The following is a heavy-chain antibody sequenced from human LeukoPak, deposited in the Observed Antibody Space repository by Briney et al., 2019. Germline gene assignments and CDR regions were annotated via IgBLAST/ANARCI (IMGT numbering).Heavy chain of an antibody. V-gene: IGHV4-38-2*02. CDR3: ARRGSSWYIDY. CDR2: IYHSGST. D-gene: IGHD6-13*01. J-gene: IGHJ4*02. Sequence: SETLSLTCTVSGYSISSGYYWGWIRQPPEKGLEWIGSIYHSGSTYYNPSLKSRVTISVDTSKNQFSLKLSSVTAADTAVYYCARRGSSWYIDYWGQGTLVTVSP. CDR1: GYSISSGYY.